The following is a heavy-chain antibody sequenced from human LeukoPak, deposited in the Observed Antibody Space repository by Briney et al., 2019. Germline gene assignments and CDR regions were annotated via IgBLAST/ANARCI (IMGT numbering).Heavy chain of an antibody. CDR1: GGSIGSDY. Sequence: PSETLSLTCTVSGGSIGSDYWSWIRQPPGKGLEWIGYIYYSGGTNYNPSLKSRVTMSVDTSKNQFSLNMNSVTAADTAVYYCPRSRRDGYNYDWLFDLWGCGTLVTVSS. J-gene: IGHJ2*01. CDR2: IYYSGGT. D-gene: IGHD5-24*01. CDR3: PRSRRDGYNYDWLFDL. V-gene: IGHV4-59*01.